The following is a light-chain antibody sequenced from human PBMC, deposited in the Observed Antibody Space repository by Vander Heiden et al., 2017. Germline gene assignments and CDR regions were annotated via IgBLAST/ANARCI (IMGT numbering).Light chain of an antibody. CDR1: SSNIGTNY. CDR3: AAWDDSLSGYV. V-gene: IGLV1-47*01. J-gene: IGLJ1*01. CDR2: RNN. Sequence: QSVLIQPPSASGTPGQTVTISCSGGSSNIGTNYVYWYQQLPGTAPKPLIYRNNQRPSGVPDRFSGSKSGTSASLAISGLRSEHEADYYCAAWDDSLSGYVFGPGTKVTVL.